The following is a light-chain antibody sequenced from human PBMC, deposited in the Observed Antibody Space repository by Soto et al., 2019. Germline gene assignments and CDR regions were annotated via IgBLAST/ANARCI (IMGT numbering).Light chain of an antibody. V-gene: IGLV1-44*01. CDR1: SSNIGSRS. Sequence: QSVLTQPPSASGTPGQRVTISCSGSSSNIGSRSVHWYQQLSGTAPKLLIYLNDQRPSGVPDRFSGSKSDTSASLAITGLQSEDEADYFCAAWDDSLNGPVFGGGTQLTVL. J-gene: IGLJ2*01. CDR2: LND. CDR3: AAWDDSLNGPV.